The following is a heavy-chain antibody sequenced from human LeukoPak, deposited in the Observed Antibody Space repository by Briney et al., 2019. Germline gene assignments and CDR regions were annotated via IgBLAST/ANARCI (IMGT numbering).Heavy chain of an antibody. J-gene: IGHJ4*02. Sequence: GGSLRLSCAASGFTFSSYSMNWVRQAPGKGLEWVSAISGSGGSTYYADSVKGRFTISRDNSKNTLYLQMNSQRVEDTAVYYCAKNPQYYYDSSGFFEYWGQGTLVTVSS. V-gene: IGHV3-23*01. CDR1: GFTFSSYS. CDR3: AKNPQYYYDSSGFFEY. D-gene: IGHD3-22*01. CDR2: ISGSGGST.